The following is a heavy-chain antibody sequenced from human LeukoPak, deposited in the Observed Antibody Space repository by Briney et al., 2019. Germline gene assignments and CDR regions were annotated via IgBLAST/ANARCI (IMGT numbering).Heavy chain of an antibody. V-gene: IGHV4-39*07. CDR2: IYYSGST. Sequence: SETLSLTCTVSGGSISSRSYYWGRIRQPPGNGRQWIGNIYYSGSTYYNASLKCRVTISVDTSENQFSLKLKSVTAADTAVYYCARARIVATFRFDSWGQGTLVTVSS. CDR1: GGSISSRSYY. CDR3: ARARIVATFRFDS. J-gene: IGHJ4*02. D-gene: IGHD5-12*01.